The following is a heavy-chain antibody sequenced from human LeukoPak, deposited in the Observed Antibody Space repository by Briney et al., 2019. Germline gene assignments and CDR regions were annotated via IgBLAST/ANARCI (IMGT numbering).Heavy chain of an antibody. CDR2: FDPEDGET. V-gene: IGHV1-24*01. J-gene: IGHJ4*02. CDR3: TILVGATHFDY. D-gene: IGHD1-26*01. Sequence: ASVTVSCKVSGYTLTELSMHWVRQTPGKGLEWMGGFDPEDGETIYAQKFQGRVTMTEDTSTDTAYMEVSGLRSEDTALYYCTILVGATHFDYWGQGTLVTVSS. CDR1: GYTLTELS.